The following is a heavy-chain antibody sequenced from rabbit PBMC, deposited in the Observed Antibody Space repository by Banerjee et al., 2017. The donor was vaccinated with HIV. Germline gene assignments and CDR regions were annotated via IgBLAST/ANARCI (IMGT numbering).Heavy chain of an antibody. CDR3: ARRLTGSSSYIMGDL. D-gene: IGHD1-1*01. CDR1: GIDFSSYYY. J-gene: IGHJ3*01. CDR2: IYTSSGST. Sequence: QQQLEESGGGLVKPGGTLTLTCKASGIDFSSYYYMCWVRQAPGKGLEWIACIYTSSGSTWYASWVNGRFTISKTSSTTVTLQMTSLTAADTATYFCARRLTGSSSYIMGDLWGQGTLVTVS. V-gene: IGHV1S43*01.